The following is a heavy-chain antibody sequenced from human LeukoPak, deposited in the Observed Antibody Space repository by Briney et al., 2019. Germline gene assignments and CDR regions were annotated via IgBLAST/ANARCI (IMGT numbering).Heavy chain of an antibody. V-gene: IGHV5-51*01. CDR2: IYPGDSET. CDR1: GYSFTNYW. J-gene: IGHJ3*02. D-gene: IGHD6-19*01. CDR3: ARPPITVADDAFDI. Sequence: GESLKISCRGSGYSFTNYWIGWVRQMPGKGLEWMGIIYPGDSETRYSPSFQGQVTMSTDKSISTAYLQWSSLKASDTAIYYCARPPITVADDAFDIWGQGTMVTVSS.